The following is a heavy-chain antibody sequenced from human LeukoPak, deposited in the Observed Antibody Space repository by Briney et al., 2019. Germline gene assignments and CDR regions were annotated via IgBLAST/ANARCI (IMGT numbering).Heavy chain of an antibody. V-gene: IGHV4-61*05. CDR1: GDSISSSSYY. D-gene: IGHD6-6*01. CDR3: ARHGSEYSTSAVLSWFDP. Sequence: KPSETLSLTCTVSGDSISSSSYYWSWIRQPPGKGLEWIGYIYDSGSTKYNPSLKSRVTISVDTSKNQFSLKLTSVTAADTAVYYCARHGSEYSTSAVLSWFDPWGQGTLVTVSS. CDR2: IYDSGST. J-gene: IGHJ5*02.